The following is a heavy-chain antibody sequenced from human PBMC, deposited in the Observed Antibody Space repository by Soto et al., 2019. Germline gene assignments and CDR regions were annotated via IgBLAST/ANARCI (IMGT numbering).Heavy chain of an antibody. V-gene: IGHV4-31*03. J-gene: IGHJ5*02. CDR1: GGSISSGGYY. CDR3: ARGDSSSWYSNNWFDP. Sequence: SETLSLTCTVSGGSISSGGYYWSWIRQHPGKGLEWIGYIYYSGSTYYNPSLKSRVTMSVDTSKNQFSLKLSSVTAADTAVYYCARGDSSSWYSNNWFDPWGQGTLVTVSS. CDR2: IYYSGST. D-gene: IGHD6-13*01.